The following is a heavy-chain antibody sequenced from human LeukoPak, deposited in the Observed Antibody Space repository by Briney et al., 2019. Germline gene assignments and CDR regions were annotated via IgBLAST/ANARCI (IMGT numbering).Heavy chain of an antibody. CDR3: ARGLNVLRFLEWLPVFDY. V-gene: IGHV4-30-4*08. Sequence: PSQTLSLTCTVSGGSISSGDYYWSWICQPPGKGLEWIGYIYYSGSTYYNPSLKSRVTISVDTSKNQFSLKLSSVTAADTAVYYCARGLNVLRFLEWLPVFDYWGQGTLVTVSS. D-gene: IGHD3-3*01. J-gene: IGHJ4*02. CDR1: GGSISSGDYY. CDR2: IYYSGST.